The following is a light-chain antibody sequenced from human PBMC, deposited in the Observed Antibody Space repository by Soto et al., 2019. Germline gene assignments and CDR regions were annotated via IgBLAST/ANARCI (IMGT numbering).Light chain of an antibody. V-gene: IGKV1-5*01. J-gene: IGKJ5*01. CDR2: DAS. CDR3: QQYYSNVPIT. Sequence: DIQVTQSPPTLSASVGDRVTITCRASQTISTWMAWYQQKPGKAPKLLVYDASTLQSGVPSRFSGSGSGTDFTLTISCLQSEDFATYYCQQYYSNVPITFGQGTRLE. CDR1: QTISTW.